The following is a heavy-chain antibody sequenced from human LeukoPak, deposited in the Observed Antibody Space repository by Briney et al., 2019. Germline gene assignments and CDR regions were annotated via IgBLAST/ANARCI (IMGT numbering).Heavy chain of an antibody. CDR2: ISGSTSYI. J-gene: IGHJ5*01. V-gene: IGHV3-21*01. CDR1: GFIFSTYS. Sequence: PGGSLRLSCAASGFIFSTYSMNWVRQAPGKGLEWVSSISGSTSYIYYADSVKGRFTIFRDNAKNSVYLQMNSLRAEDTAVYYCARDGSWFDSWGQGTLVTVSS. CDR3: ARDGSWFDS. D-gene: IGHD1-14*01.